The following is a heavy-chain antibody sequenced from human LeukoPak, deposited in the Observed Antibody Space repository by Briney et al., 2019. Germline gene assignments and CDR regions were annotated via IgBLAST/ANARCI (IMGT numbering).Heavy chain of an antibody. CDR2: IASSGSTTE. CDR3: AGVRMWSGEFL. CDR1: GFTFSDYY. V-gene: IGHV3-11*01. Sequence: GGSLRLSCAASGFTFSDYYMSWIRQAPGKGLEWISYIASSGSTTEYHADSVKGRFTISRDNAKNSLYLQMNSLRADDTAIYYCAGVRMWSGEFLWGQGTLVTVSS. J-gene: IGHJ4*02. D-gene: IGHD3-10*01.